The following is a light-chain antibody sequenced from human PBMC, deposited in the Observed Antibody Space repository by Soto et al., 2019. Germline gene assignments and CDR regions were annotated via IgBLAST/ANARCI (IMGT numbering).Light chain of an antibody. CDR2: DVS. J-gene: IGKJ5*01. Sequence: EIVMTQSPATLSVSPGERATLSCRAGQGVTTNFAWYQQKSGQSPRLLIYDVSIRATGVPARFSASGSETDFILTISGLQAEDAAFYCCQQYNNWPYSFGQGTLLEIK. CDR1: QGVTTN. CDR3: QQYNNWPYS. V-gene: IGKV3-15*01.